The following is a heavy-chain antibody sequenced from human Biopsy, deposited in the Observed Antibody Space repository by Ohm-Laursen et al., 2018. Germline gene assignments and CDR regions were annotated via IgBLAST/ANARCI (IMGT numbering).Heavy chain of an antibody. V-gene: IGHV1-24*01. D-gene: IGHD6-19*01. CDR1: GYTLTELS. J-gene: IGHJ4*02. CDR2: FAPEDGKT. Sequence: SVKVSCKVSGYTLTELSMHWVRQAPGKGLEWLGGFAPEDGKTFYAQKFQGRVTMTEDPSTDTAYMELSSLRSEDTAVYYCATGFTSGWYHFDYWGQGILVTVSS. CDR3: ATGFTSGWYHFDY.